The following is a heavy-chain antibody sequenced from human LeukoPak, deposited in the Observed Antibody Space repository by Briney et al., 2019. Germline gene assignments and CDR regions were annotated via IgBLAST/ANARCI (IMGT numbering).Heavy chain of an antibody. Sequence: AGSLRLSCAASGFTFSSYSMNWVRQAPGKGLEWVSFISSSSSYIYYADSVKGRFTISRDNAKNSLYLQMNSLRAEDTAVYYCARVGGQNLRFLEWLLYSFDYWGQGTLVTVSS. J-gene: IGHJ4*02. CDR2: ISSSSSYI. D-gene: IGHD3-3*01. CDR1: GFTFSSYS. V-gene: IGHV3-21*01. CDR3: ARVGGQNLRFLEWLLYSFDY.